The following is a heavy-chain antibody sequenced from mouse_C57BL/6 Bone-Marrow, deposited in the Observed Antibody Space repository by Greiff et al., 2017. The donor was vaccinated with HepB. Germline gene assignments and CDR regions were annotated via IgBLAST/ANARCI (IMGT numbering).Heavy chain of an antibody. Sequence: EVQLQQSGTVLARPGASVKMSCKTSGYTFTSYWMHWVKQRPGQGLEWIGAIYPGNSDTSYNQKFKGKAKLTAVTSASTAYMELSSLTNEDSAVYYCTRLKIPNYYGSSDYFDYWGQGTTLTVSS. J-gene: IGHJ2*01. CDR1: GYTFTSYW. CDR3: TRLKIPNYYGSSDYFDY. V-gene: IGHV1-5*01. CDR2: IYPGNSDT. D-gene: IGHD1-1*01.